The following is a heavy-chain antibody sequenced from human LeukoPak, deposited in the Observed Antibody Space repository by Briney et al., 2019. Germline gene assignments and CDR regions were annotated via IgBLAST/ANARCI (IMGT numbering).Heavy chain of an antibody. CDR3: ARDPGIPAAGTVGYFDY. D-gene: IGHD6-13*01. J-gene: IGHJ4*02. CDR1: GGSFSGYY. V-gene: IGHV4-34*01. Sequence: SETLSLTCAVYGGSFSGYYWNWIRQPPGKGLEWIGEINHGGDTHYNPSLKSRVTISLDTSKNQFSLKLNSVTAADTAVYYCARDPGIPAAGTVGYFDYWGQGTLVTVSS. CDR2: INHGGDT.